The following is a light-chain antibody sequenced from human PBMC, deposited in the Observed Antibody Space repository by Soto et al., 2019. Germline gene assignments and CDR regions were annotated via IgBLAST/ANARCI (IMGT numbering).Light chain of an antibody. Sequence: QSALTQPAAVSGSPGQSITISCTGTSSDVGSYNLVSWYQQHPGKAPKLMIYEGSKRPSGVSNRFSGSKSGNTASLTLSGLQAEDEADYYCCSYAGSSNVFGTGTKVTVL. CDR1: SSDVGSYNL. J-gene: IGLJ1*01. CDR2: EGS. V-gene: IGLV2-23*03. CDR3: CSYAGSSNV.